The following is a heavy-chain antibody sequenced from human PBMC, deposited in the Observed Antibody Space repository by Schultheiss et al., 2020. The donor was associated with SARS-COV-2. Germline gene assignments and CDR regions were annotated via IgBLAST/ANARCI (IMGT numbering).Heavy chain of an antibody. Sequence: GGSLRLSCAASGFTFSIYWIHWVRQTPGKGLVWVSHINSDGSRTSYADSVKGRFTISRDNAKNTLYLQVNSLRVEDTAVYYCARAIFGVVVNAMDVWGQGTTVTVSS. CDR1: GFTFSIYW. V-gene: IGHV3-74*01. D-gene: IGHD3-3*01. CDR2: INSDGSRT. CDR3: ARAIFGVVVNAMDV. J-gene: IGHJ6*02.